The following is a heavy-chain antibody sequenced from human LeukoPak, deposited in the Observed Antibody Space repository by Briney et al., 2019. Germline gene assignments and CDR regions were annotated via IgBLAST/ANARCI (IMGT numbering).Heavy chain of an antibody. CDR1: GDSISSGSHY. CDR2: IYTSGTT. Sequence: SETLSLTCTVSGDSISSGSHYWSWIRQPAGKGLEWIGRIYTSGTTNYNPSLKSRVTISVDKSNNQFSLKMTSVTAADTAVYYCARVLHDSHFDYWGQGTLVTVSS. CDR3: ARVLHDSHFDY. V-gene: IGHV4-61*02. D-gene: IGHD2-15*01. J-gene: IGHJ4*02.